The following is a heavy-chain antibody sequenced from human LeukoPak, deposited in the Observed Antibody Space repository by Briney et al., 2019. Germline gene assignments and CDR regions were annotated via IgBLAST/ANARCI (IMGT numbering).Heavy chain of an antibody. V-gene: IGHV1-18*01. CDR1: GYIFTSYG. CDR2: ISAYNGNT. Sequence: ASVKVSCKASGYIFTSYGISWVRQAPGQGLEWMGWISAYNGNTNYAQKLQGRVTMTTDTSTSTAYMELRSLRSDDTAVYYCARGAYSGSYYSRYFDYWGQGTLVTVSS. D-gene: IGHD1-26*01. J-gene: IGHJ4*02. CDR3: ARGAYSGSYYSRYFDY.